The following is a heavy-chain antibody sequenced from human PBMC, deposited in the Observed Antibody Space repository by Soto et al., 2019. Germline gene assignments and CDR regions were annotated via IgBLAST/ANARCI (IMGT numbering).Heavy chain of an antibody. CDR2: IIPIFGTA. D-gene: IGHD2-2*01. Sequence: GASVKVSCKASGGTFSSYAISWVRQAPGQGLEWMGGIIPIFGTANYAQKFQGRVTITADESTSTAYMELSSLRSRDTAVYYCARVRRYSSSTSCYAEHYYYYYGRDVFHQGTTIT. CDR3: ARVRRYSSSTSCYAEHYYYYYGRDV. V-gene: IGHV1-69*13. J-gene: IGHJ6*02. CDR1: GGTFSSYA.